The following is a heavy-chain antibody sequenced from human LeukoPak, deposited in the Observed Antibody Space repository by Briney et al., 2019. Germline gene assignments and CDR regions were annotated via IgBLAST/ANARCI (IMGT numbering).Heavy chain of an antibody. CDR2: IYPRDSRT. V-gene: IGHV5-51*01. Sequence: GEPLKISCKGSGYSFSSYWIAWVRQMPGKGLEWMGVIYPRDSRTTYSPSFQDQVTISADKSISTAYLQWTSLKASDTAIYYCARHLSDITSSPNYWGPGTLVTVS. J-gene: IGHJ4*02. CDR3: ARHLSDITSSPNY. D-gene: IGHD2-2*01. CDR1: GYSFSSYW.